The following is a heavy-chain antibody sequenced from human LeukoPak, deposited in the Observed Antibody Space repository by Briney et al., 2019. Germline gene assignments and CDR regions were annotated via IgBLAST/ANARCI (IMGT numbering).Heavy chain of an antibody. CDR3: ARVCGHSGNPCNYYYYYGVDG. J-gene: IGHJ6*02. CDR2: IYYNGGT. V-gene: IGHV4-39*07. D-gene: IGHD3-10*01. Sequence: SETLSINCTVSGGSISSSSYYWGWIRQPPGKGLEWIGCIYYNGGTYYNPPLKSRVTISVDTSKNQFSLKLSSLTAAGTAVYFCARVCGHSGNPCNYYYYYGVDGWGQGTTVTVSS. CDR1: GGSISSSSYY.